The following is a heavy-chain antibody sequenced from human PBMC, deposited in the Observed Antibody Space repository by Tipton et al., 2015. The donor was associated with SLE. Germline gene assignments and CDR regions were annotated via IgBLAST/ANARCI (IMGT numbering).Heavy chain of an antibody. CDR2: VYYSGTT. J-gene: IGHJ4*02. D-gene: IGHD4-17*01. Sequence: TLSLTCTVSGGSVSSSHYYWGWIRQPPGKGLEWIGSVYYSGTTYYNPSLKSRLTISVDTSKNQFSLRLNSVTAADTAVYYCARDPNFGDPGTFDYWGQGTLVTVSS. CDR1: GGSVSSSHYY. CDR3: ARDPNFGDPGTFDY. V-gene: IGHV4-39*07.